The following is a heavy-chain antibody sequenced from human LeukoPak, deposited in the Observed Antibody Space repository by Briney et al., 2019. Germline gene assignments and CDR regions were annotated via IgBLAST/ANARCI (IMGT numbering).Heavy chain of an antibody. V-gene: IGHV3-21*01. CDR2: ISSSSSYI. Sequence: GGSLRLSCAASGFTFSSYSMNWVRQAPGKGLEWVSSISSSSSYIYYADSVKGRFAIFRDNAKNSLYLQMNSLRVEDTAVYYCAREYYDILTGYYDYWGQGTLVTVSS. CDR3: AREYYDILTGYYDY. J-gene: IGHJ4*02. D-gene: IGHD3-9*01. CDR1: GFTFSSYS.